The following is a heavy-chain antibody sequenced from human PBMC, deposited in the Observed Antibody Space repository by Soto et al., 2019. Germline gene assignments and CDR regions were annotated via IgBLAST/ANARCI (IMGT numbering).Heavy chain of an antibody. CDR3: AHSLYSSSSYYSDY. V-gene: IGHV2-5*02. CDR2: IYWDDDK. D-gene: IGHD6-6*01. Sequence: QITLKESGPTLVKPTQTLTLTCTFSGFSLSTSGVGVGWIRQPPGKALEWLALIYWDDDKRYSPSLKSRLTITKDTSKNQVVLTMTNMDPVDTGTYYGAHSLYSSSSYYSDYWGQGTLVAVSS. J-gene: IGHJ4*02. CDR1: GFSLSTSGVG.